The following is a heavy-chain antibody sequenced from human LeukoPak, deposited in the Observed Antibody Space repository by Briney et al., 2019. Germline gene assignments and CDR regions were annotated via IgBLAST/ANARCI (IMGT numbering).Heavy chain of an antibody. Sequence: GGSLRLSCVASGFTFSTYYMSWVRQAPGRGLEWVANIKQDGSEKNYVDAVEGRFTISRDNAKNSLYLQMNSLRAEDTAVYYCARNRTAAGLFDYWGQGTLVTVSS. J-gene: IGHJ4*02. CDR3: ARNRTAAGLFDY. V-gene: IGHV3-7*01. CDR2: IKQDGSEK. CDR1: GFTFSTYY. D-gene: IGHD6-13*01.